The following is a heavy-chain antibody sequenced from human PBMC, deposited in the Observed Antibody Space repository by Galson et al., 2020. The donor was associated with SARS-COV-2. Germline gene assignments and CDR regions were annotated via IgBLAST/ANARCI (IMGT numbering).Heavy chain of an antibody. V-gene: IGHV4-39*07. CDR3: AGGITHLSS. CDR2: VFYTGSA. D-gene: IGHD1-20*01. CDR1: GGSISGSSQY. Sequence: SETLSLTCTVSGGSISGSSQYWAWIRQPPGKGLEWVGSVFYTGSAFYNPSLKSRVTILVDTSKNQCSLKLSSVTAADTAVYCCAGGITHLSSWGQGTLSTVSS. J-gene: IGHJ5*02.